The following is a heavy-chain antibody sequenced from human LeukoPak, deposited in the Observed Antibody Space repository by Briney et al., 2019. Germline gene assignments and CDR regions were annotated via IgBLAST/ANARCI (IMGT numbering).Heavy chain of an antibody. Sequence: GGSLRLSCAAAGFTFSSYAMHWVRHAPGQGLVWVSRIKGDGISTNYADSVKGRFTISRDIAKNTLYLQMNSLRAEDTGVYYCAKDHYWSIDYWGRGTLVTVSS. CDR2: IKGDGIST. CDR3: AKDHYWSIDY. J-gene: IGHJ4*02. D-gene: IGHD3-3*01. V-gene: IGHV3-74*01. CDR1: GFTFSSYA.